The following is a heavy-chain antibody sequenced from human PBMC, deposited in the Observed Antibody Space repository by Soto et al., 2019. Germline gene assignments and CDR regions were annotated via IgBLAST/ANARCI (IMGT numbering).Heavy chain of an antibody. Sequence: TLSLTCTVSGGSISSSSYYWGWIRQPPGKGLEWIGSIYYSGSTYYNPSLKSRVTISVDTSKNQFSLKLSSVTAADTAVYYCARPAVVAASLLAECDALDILGQWTMVTVSS. J-gene: IGHJ3*02. CDR1: GGSISSSSYY. CDR3: ARPAVVAASLLAECDALDI. V-gene: IGHV4-39*01. D-gene: IGHD2-15*01. CDR2: IYYSGST.